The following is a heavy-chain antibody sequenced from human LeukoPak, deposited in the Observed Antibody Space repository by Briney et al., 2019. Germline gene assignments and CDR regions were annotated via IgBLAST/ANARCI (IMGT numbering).Heavy chain of an antibody. V-gene: IGHV3-7*03. CDR1: GFTFNNYW. D-gene: IGHD3-3*01. J-gene: IGHJ4*02. CDR3: AKESGITIFGVVIGGQGYYFDY. Sequence: GGSLRLSCAASGFTFNNYWMSWVRQAPGKGLEWVANIKQDGSEKNYVDSVKGRFTISRDNSKNTLYLQMNSLRAEDTAVYYCAKESGITIFGVVIGGQGYYFDYWGQGTLVTVSS. CDR2: IKQDGSEK.